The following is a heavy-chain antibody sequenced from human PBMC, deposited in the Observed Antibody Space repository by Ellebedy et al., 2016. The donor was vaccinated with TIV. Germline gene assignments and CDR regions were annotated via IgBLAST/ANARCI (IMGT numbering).Heavy chain of an antibody. V-gene: IGHV3-74*01. Sequence: PGGSLRLSCEVSGSTLGGYWMHWVRQAPGKGLVWVSRITTNDENYADSVKGRFTVARDNSKNTMYLERNSLRAEDTAVYYCARDRCSGWYEAWFDPWGQGTWVTVSS. CDR1: GSTLGGYW. D-gene: IGHD6-19*01. J-gene: IGHJ5*02. CDR2: ITTNDE. CDR3: ARDRCSGWYEAWFDP.